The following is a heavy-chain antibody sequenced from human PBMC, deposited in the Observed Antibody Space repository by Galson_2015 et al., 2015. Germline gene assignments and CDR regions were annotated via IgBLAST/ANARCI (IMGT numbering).Heavy chain of an antibody. V-gene: IGHV4-61*02. D-gene: IGHD6-13*01. J-gene: IGHJ1*01. CDR2: IYTSGST. CDR3: ATQDPAGGDYFQH. Sequence: TLSRACPVSGGSISSGSYYWSWIRQPAGQGLEWIGRIYTSGSTNYNPSLKRRVTISVDTSKNQFSLKLSSVTAADTAVYYCATQDPAGGDYFQHWGQGTLVTVSS. CDR1: GGSISSGSYY.